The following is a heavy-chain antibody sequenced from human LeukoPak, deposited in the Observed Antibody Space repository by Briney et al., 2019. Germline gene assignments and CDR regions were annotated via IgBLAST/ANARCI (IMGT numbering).Heavy chain of an antibody. CDR1: GYTFTGYY. D-gene: IGHD6-19*01. J-gene: IGHJ4*02. CDR2: INPNSGGT. CDR3: ARAPRRQWLVLWFDY. Sequence: GASVKVSCRASGYTFTGYYMHWVRQAPGQGLEWMGWINPNSGGTNYAQKFQGRVTMTRDTSISTAYMELSRLRSDDTAVYYCARAPRRQWLVLWFDYWGQGTLVTVSS. V-gene: IGHV1-2*02.